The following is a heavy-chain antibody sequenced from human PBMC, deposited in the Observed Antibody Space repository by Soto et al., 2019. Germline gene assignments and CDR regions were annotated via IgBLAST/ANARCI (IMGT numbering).Heavy chain of an antibody. Sequence: GGSLRLSCAASGFTFSTYAMSWVRQAPGRGLEWVSAISGSGDNTYYADSVKGRFTISRDNSKNTLYLQMNSLRAEDTAVFYCAKEGAISRPSEADYWGQGTLVTVSS. CDR1: GFTFSTYA. J-gene: IGHJ4*02. CDR2: ISGSGDNT. D-gene: IGHD1-26*01. V-gene: IGHV3-23*01. CDR3: AKEGAISRPSEADY.